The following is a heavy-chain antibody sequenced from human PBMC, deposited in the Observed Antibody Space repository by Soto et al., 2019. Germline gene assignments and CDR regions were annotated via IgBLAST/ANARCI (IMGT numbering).Heavy chain of an antibody. CDR1: GCTFSDYY. CDR3: ARDGPYCTNGVCVKDMPPYYYGMDV. J-gene: IGHJ6*02. V-gene: IGHV3-11*01. CDR2: ISSSGSTI. Sequence: LLLSCSASGCTFSDYYMSWIRQAPGKGLEWVSYISSSGSTIYYADSVKGRFTISRDNAKNSLYLQMNSLRAEDTAVYYCARDGPYCTNGVCVKDMPPYYYGMDVWGQGTTVTVYS. D-gene: IGHD2-8*01.